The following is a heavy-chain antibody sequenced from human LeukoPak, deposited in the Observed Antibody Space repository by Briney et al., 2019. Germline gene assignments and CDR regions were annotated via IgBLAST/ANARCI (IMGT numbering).Heavy chain of an antibody. CDR3: ARGDCSSSSCKVFDY. J-gene: IGHJ4*02. CDR2: ISYDGSNK. D-gene: IGHD2-2*01. V-gene: IGHV3-30*04. CDR1: GFTFSSYV. Sequence: PGGSLRLSCAASGFTFSSYVMHWVRPAPGKGLEWVAVISYDGSNKYYADSVKGRFTISRDNSKNTLYLQMNSLRAEDTAVYYCARGDCSSSSCKVFDYWGQGTLVTVSS.